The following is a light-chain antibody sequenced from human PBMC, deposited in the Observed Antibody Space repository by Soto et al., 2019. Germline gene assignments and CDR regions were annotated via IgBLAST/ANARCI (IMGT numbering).Light chain of an antibody. Sequence: EIVMTQSPATLSVSPGERATLSCRASQSVSSNLAWYQQKPGQAPRLLIYGASTRATGIPARFSGSGSGTEFTLTISSLQSEDFAVYSCQQYNNWPTWTFGQGTK. CDR2: GAS. CDR1: QSVSSN. CDR3: QQYNNWPTWT. J-gene: IGKJ1*01. V-gene: IGKV3-15*01.